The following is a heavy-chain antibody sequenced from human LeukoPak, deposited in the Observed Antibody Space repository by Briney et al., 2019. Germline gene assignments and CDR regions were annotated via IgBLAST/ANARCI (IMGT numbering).Heavy chain of an antibody. V-gene: IGHV1-2*02. Sequence: ASVTVSCKASGYTFTGYYMHWVRQAPGQGLEWMGWINPNSGGTNYAQKFQGRVTMTRDTSISTAYMELSRLRSDDTAVYYCARTLPITDYYGSGPYGMDVWGQGTTVTVSS. CDR3: ARTLPITDYYGSGPYGMDV. D-gene: IGHD3-10*01. CDR2: INPNSGGT. J-gene: IGHJ6*02. CDR1: GYTFTGYY.